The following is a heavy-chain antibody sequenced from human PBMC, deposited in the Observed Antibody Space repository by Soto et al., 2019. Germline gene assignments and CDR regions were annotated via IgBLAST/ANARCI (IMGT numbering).Heavy chain of an antibody. Sequence: GSLRLSCAASGFTFTDYWTHWVRQAPGKGLVWVSRINSDGSRTSYADSVTGRFTISRDNAKNTLYLQMNSLRVEDTALYYCARETYRGFYFDYWGQGTLVTVSS. CDR2: INSDGSRT. V-gene: IGHV3-74*01. J-gene: IGHJ4*02. CDR1: GFTFTDYW. D-gene: IGHD4-4*01. CDR3: ARETYRGFYFDY.